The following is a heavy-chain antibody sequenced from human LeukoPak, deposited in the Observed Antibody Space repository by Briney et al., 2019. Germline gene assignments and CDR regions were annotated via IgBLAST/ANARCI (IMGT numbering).Heavy chain of an antibody. CDR1: DYTFTSYG. D-gene: IGHD1-26*01. CDR2: IRAFIGMT. Sequence: GAPVRVCGKPSDYTFTSYGIIWVREAPGQGLECLGGIRAFIGMTNYAQKLQRRVTLTTDTSTRTAYMELRSLRSDDTAVRYSARGIVGEGGVDYWGQGTLVTVSS. J-gene: IGHJ4*02. CDR3: ARGIVGEGGVDY. V-gene: IGHV1-18*01.